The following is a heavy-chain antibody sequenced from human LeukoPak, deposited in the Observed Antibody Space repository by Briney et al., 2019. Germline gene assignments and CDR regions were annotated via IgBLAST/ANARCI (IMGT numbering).Heavy chain of an antibody. J-gene: IGHJ4*02. V-gene: IGHV3-49*04. Sequence: GGSLRLSCTTSGFTFGDYAMSWVRQAPEKGLEWVGFIRSKAYCGTTEYAASVKGRFTISSDDSKSIAYLQMNSLKTEDTAVYYCTSSIMVVTGGRYWGQGTLVTVSS. CDR2: IRSKAYCGTT. D-gene: IGHD2-21*02. CDR1: GFTFGDYA. CDR3: TSSIMVVTGGRY.